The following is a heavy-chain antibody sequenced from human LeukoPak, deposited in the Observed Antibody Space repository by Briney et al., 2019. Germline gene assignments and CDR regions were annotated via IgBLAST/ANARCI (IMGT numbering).Heavy chain of an antibody. CDR2: ISDTGDKT. CDR1: GFTLRSYA. V-gene: IGHV3-23*01. Sequence: GGSLRLSCSASGFTLRSYAMGWVRQAPGKGLEWVSAISDTGDKTYYADSVKDRFTISRDNSRNTLYLQMSRLRAEDTALFYCAKMTDSTPYSSGTFDSWGQGTLVTVSS. J-gene: IGHJ4*02. CDR3: AKMTDSTPYSSGTFDS. D-gene: IGHD3-10*01.